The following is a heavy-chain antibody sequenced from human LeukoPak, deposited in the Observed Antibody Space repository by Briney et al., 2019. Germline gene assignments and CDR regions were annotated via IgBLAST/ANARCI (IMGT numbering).Heavy chain of an antibody. CDR1: GYSFTSYW. D-gene: IGHD3-9*01. V-gene: IGHV1-18*04. CDR3: TRDLGTYTSYNSIFFDY. Sequence: GESLKISCKGSGYSFTSYWIGWVRQAPGQGLEWMGWSSAYNGDTKYAQKFQGRVTMTTDTSTSTAYMELRSLRSDDTAVFYCTRDLGTYTSYNSIFFDYWGQGTLVTVSS. CDR2: SSAYNGDT. J-gene: IGHJ4*02.